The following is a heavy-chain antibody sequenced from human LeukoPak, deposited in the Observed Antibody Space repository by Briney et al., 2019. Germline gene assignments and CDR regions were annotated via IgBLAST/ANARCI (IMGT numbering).Heavy chain of an antibody. J-gene: IGHJ4*02. CDR1: GFTFNSYV. D-gene: IGHD3-10*02. V-gene: IGHV3-23*01. CDR3: AKDRGLFAQCFDY. Sequence: QPGGSLRLSCAASGFTFNSYVMTWVRQAPGKGLEWVSTISGTGGSTYYADSVKGRFTISRDNSKNTLYLQMNSLRAEDTAVYYCAKDRGLFAQCFDYWGQGTLVTVSS. CDR2: ISGTGGST.